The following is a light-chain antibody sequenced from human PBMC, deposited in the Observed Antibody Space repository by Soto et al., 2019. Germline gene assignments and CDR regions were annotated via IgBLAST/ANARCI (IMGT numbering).Light chain of an antibody. Sequence: QSALTPPASLSGAPGQAIALSCTGTSSDVGGYNYVSWYQQHPGKAPKLMIYDVSSRPSGVSNRFSGSKSGNTASLTISGLQAGDEADYYCSSYTSSTTEVFGTGTKVTVL. J-gene: IGLJ1*01. CDR3: SSYTSSTTEV. CDR1: SSDVGGYNY. CDR2: DVS. V-gene: IGLV2-14*03.